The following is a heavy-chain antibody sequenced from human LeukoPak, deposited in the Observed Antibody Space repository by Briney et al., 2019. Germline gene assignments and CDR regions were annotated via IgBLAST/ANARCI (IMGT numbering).Heavy chain of an antibody. CDR3: ARAGGYDPQFDY. CDR2: IYYSGST. CDR1: GGSISSGSYY. V-gene: IGHV4-30-4*08. J-gene: IGHJ4*02. Sequence: SETLSLTCTVSGGSISSGSYYWSWIRQHPGKGLEWIGYIYYSGSTYYNPSLKSRVTISVDTSKNQFSLKLSSVTAADTAVYYCARAGGYDPQFDYWGQGTLVTVSS. D-gene: IGHD5-12*01.